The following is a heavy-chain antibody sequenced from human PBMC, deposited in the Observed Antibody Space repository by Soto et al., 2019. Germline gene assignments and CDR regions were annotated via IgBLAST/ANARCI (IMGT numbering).Heavy chain of an antibody. D-gene: IGHD2-15*01. Sequence: QVQLVESGGGVVQPGRSLRLSCAASGFTFSSYALHWVRQAPGKGLEGVAVISCDGSNKYYADSVKGRFTISRDNSKNTLYLQMNSLRAEDTAVYYCAREVVVADGYFDYWGQGTLVTVSS. J-gene: IGHJ4*02. V-gene: IGHV3-30-3*01. CDR1: GFTFSSYA. CDR2: ISCDGSNK. CDR3: AREVVVADGYFDY.